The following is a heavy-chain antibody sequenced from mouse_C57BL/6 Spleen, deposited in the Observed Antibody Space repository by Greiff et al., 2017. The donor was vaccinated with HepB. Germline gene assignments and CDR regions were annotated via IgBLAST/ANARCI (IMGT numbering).Heavy chain of an antibody. Sequence: QVQLKQPGAELVKPGASVKMSCKASGYTFTSYWITWVKHRPGQGLEWIGDIYPGSGSTNYNEKFKSKATLTVDTSSSTAYMQLSSLTSEDSAVYYCSRWDYYGSSYYFDYWGQGTTLTVSS. CDR3: SRWDYYGSSYYFDY. V-gene: IGHV1-55*01. CDR2: IYPGSGST. CDR1: GYTFTSYW. J-gene: IGHJ2*01. D-gene: IGHD1-1*01.